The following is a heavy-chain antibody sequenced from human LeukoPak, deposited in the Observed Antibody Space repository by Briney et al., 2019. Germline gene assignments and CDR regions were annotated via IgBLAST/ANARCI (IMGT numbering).Heavy chain of an antibody. J-gene: IGHJ2*01. Sequence: SETLSLTCTVSGGSISSGDYYWSWIRQPPGKGLEWIGYIYYSGSTYYNPSLKSRVTISVDTSKNQFSLKLSSVTAADTAVYYCARDPWGPFWYFDLWGRGTLVTVSS. D-gene: IGHD3-16*01. CDR1: GGSISSGDYY. CDR3: ARDPWGPFWYFDL. V-gene: IGHV4-30-4*08. CDR2: IYYSGST.